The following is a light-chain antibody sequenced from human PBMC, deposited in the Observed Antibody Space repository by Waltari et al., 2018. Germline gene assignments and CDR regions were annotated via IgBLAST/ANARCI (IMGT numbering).Light chain of an antibody. CDR3: AAWDDSVNGYV. CDR1: RSNIGDNA. J-gene: IGLJ1*01. Sequence: QSVLTQPPSASGTPGERVTISCSGSRSNIGDNAVNWYQHLPGAAPELLIHTDNQRPAGVPARFSGSKSGTSASLGISGLQSEDEATYYCAAWDDSVNGYVFGSGTEVTVL. V-gene: IGLV1-44*01. CDR2: TDN.